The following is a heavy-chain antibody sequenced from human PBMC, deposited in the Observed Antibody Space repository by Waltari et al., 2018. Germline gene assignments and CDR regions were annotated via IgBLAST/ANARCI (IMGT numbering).Heavy chain of an antibody. CDR1: GGSISSSSYY. Sequence: QXXLQESGPGLVKPSXTLXLTCTVSGGSISSSSYYGGWIRQPPGKGLEWIGRFYYSGSTXYNPSLKXRVTXSVDTSKNQFSLKLSSVTAADTAVYYCARALDXEDXWGQGTXVTXSS. V-gene: IGHV4-39*07. CDR3: ARALDXEDX. J-gene: IGHJ4*02. CDR2: FYYSGST.